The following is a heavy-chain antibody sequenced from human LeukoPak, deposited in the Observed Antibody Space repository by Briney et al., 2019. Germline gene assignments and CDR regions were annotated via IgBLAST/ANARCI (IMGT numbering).Heavy chain of an antibody. V-gene: IGHV3-9*01. CDR1: GFTFDDYA. CDR2: IRWNSGSI. J-gene: IGHJ4*02. CDR3: AKSGLGYCGSTSCSTPFDY. D-gene: IGHD2-2*01. Sequence: GRSLRFSCAASGFTFDDYAMHWVRQAPGKGLEWVSGIRWNSGSIGYADSVKGRFTISRDNAKNYVYLQMNSLRADVTALYYCAKSGLGYCGSTSCSTPFDYWGQGPLVTVSS.